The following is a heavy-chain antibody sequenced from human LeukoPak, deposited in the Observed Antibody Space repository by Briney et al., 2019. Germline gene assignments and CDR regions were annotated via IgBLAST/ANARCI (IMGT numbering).Heavy chain of an antibody. CDR3: TGRELQYDTHLVY. V-gene: IGHV3-15*01. D-gene: IGHD4-11*01. CDR1: GFTFTNAW. CDR2: IKSKTDGGTR. J-gene: IGHJ4*02. Sequence: GGSLRLSCAASGFTFTNAWMSWVRQAPGEGLEWVGRIKSKTDGGTRDYAAPVKGRFTISRDDSKSTVFLQMNSLKTEDTAVYYCTGRELQYDTHLVYWGQGTRVTVSS.